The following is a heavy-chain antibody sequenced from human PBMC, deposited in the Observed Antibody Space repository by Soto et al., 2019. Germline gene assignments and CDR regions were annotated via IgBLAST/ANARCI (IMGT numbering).Heavy chain of an antibody. V-gene: IGHV3-33*01. Sequence: PGGSLRLSCAASGFTFSSYGMHWVRQAPGKGLEWVAVIWYDGSNKYYADSVKGRFTISRDNSKNTLYLQMNSLRAEDTAVYYCARDRSDYATSTHAFDIWGQGTMVTVSS. CDR3: ARDRSDYATSTHAFDI. CDR2: IWYDGSNK. J-gene: IGHJ3*02. D-gene: IGHD4-17*01. CDR1: GFTFSSYG.